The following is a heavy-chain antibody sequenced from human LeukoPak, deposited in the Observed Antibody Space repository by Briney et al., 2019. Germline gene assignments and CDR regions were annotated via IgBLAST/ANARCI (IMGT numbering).Heavy chain of an antibody. J-gene: IGHJ4*02. CDR1: GFPFETND. Sequence: PGGSLRLSFATSGFPFETNDMSWVRQAPGQGLGWVATIGNTETFYADSVTGRFTISRDNSKNTVNLQMNRLRVEDTAIYYCAKDWIQFNRVFDCFDSWGQGTLVTVSS. V-gene: IGHV3-23*01. D-gene: IGHD5-18*01. CDR2: IGNTET. CDR3: AKDWIQFNRVFDCFDS.